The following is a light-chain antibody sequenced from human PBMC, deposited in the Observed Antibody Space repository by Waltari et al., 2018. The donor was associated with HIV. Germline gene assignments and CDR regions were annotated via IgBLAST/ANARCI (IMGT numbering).Light chain of an antibody. CDR3: MQALQTPPYT. Sequence: DIVMTQSPPSLSVTPGESASISCRSSQSLLHSSGHNYLDWYLQKPGQSPQLLIYLGSNRASGVPDRFSGSGSGTDFTLKISRVEAEDVGVYYCMQALQTPPYTFGQGTKLEIK. J-gene: IGKJ2*01. CDR1: QSLLHSSGHNY. V-gene: IGKV2-28*01. CDR2: LGS.